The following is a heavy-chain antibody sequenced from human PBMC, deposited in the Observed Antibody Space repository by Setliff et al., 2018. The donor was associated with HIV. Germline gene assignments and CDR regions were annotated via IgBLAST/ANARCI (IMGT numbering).Heavy chain of an antibody. CDR3: AKAAPGSIPGFPEYFHH. V-gene: IGHV4-4*07. CDR1: GVSISNYY. D-gene: IGHD2-15*01. Sequence: NPSETLSLTCAVSGVSISNYYWSWIRQPAGKGLEWVGRIYDSGSTNYNPSLASRVTMSLDTSKNHFSLKLTSVTAADSAVYFCAKAAPGSIPGFPEYFHHWGQGTLVTVSS. CDR2: IYDSGST. J-gene: IGHJ1*01.